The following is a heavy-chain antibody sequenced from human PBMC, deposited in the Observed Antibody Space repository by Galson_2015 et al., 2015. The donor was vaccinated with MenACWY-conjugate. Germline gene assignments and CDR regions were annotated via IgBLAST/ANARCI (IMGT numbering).Heavy chain of an antibody. CDR1: GFTFSSYW. D-gene: IGHD1-1*01. Sequence: SLRLSCAASGFTFSSYWMSWVRQAPGKGLEWVANIKQDGSVKYYVDSVKGRSTISRYNAKNSLYLKLNSLRAEDTAVYYCARDRYLEKSVDYWGQGTLVTVSS. CDR3: ARDRYLEKSVDY. V-gene: IGHV3-7*03. CDR2: IKQDGSVK. J-gene: IGHJ4*02.